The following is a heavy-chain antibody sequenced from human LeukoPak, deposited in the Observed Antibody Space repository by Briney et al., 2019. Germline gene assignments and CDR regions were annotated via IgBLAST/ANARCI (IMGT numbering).Heavy chain of an antibody. D-gene: IGHD6-6*01. CDR3: ATASITHTRDP. V-gene: IGHV1-2*02. CDR1: GYTFTDFY. J-gene: IGHJ5*02. Sequence: ASVTVSCQTSGYTFTDFYLNWVRQAPGQGLEWMGWINPYSGATISAERFQGRMTMTWDASIGTAYMQLTRLRSDDTAVYYCATASITHTRDPWGQGTLVTVSS. CDR2: INPYSGAT.